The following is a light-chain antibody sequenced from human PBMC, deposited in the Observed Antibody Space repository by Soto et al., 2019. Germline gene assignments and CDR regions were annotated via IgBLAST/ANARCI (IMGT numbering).Light chain of an antibody. CDR1: SSDVGGYNY. V-gene: IGLV2-8*01. CDR2: EVN. J-gene: IGLJ2*01. Sequence: QSALTQPPSASXXPGQSVTISCTGTSSDVGGYNYVSWYQQHPGKAPKLMIFEVNKRPSGVPDRFSGSKSGNTASLTVSGLQAEDEADYYCTSFAGINNFVVFGGGTKLTVL. CDR3: TSFAGINNFVV.